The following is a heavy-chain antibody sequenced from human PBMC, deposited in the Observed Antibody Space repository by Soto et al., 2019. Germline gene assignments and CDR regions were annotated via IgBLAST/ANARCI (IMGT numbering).Heavy chain of an antibody. CDR1: GFTFNSYP. CDR3: AREEKAAYFNT. V-gene: IGHV3-30-3*01. CDR2: ISSNGVEK. Sequence: TGRSLRLSCAASGFTFNSYPIHWVRQAPGQGLEWVALISSNGVEKHYADSVRGRFTISRDNSMNTLYLQMSSLRDEDTAVYYCAREEKAAYFNTWGHGTLVTVSS. J-gene: IGHJ5*01. D-gene: IGHD6-13*01.